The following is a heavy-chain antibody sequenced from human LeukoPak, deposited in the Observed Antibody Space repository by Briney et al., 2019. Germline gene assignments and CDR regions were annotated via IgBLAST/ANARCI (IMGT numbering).Heavy chain of an antibody. D-gene: IGHD6-6*01. Sequence: GGCLRLSCAPSGFTLSGYALSWVRQAHGKGLEWDSTTSASGDSTYYADSVKGRLTISRDNSKNTLYLQMTSLRAEDTAVYYCAKANSSSSPHFDYWGQGTLVTVSS. CDR2: TSASGDST. CDR3: AKANSSSSPHFDY. V-gene: IGHV3-23*01. J-gene: IGHJ4*02. CDR1: GFTLSGYA.